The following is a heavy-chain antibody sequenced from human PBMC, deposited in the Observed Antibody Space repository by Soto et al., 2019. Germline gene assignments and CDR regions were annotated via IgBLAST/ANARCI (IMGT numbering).Heavy chain of an antibody. J-gene: IGHJ5*02. CDR2: IDPSDSYT. V-gene: IGHV5-10-1*01. D-gene: IGHD3-22*01. Sequence: GESLKISCQGSGYSFTSYWISWVRQMPGKGLEWMGRIDPSDSYTNYSPSFRGHVTISADKSISTAYLQWSSLKASDTAMYYCATGHSSGFLDWFDPWGQGTLVTVSS. CDR3: ATGHSSGFLDWFDP. CDR1: GYSFTSYW.